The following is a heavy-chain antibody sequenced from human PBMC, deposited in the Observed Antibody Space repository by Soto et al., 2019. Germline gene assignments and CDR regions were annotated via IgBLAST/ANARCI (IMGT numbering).Heavy chain of an antibody. J-gene: IGHJ4*02. CDR3: ARSRVFGVGYSSSWFNFDY. Sequence: GASVKVSCKASGGTFSSYAISWVRQAPGQGLEWMGGIIPIFGTANYAQKFQGRVTITADESTSTAYMELSSLRSEDTAVYYCARSRVFGVGYSSSWFNFDYWGQGTLVTVSS. CDR2: IIPIFGTA. D-gene: IGHD6-13*01. V-gene: IGHV1-69*13. CDR1: GGTFSSYA.